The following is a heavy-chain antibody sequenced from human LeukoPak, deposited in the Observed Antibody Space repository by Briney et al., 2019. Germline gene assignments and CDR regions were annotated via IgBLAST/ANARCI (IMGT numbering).Heavy chain of an antibody. CDR2: ISSSSSYI. CDR1: GSTFSSYS. Sequence: GGSLRLSCAASGSTFSSYSTNWVRQAPGKGLEWVSSISSSSSYIYYADSVKGRFTISRDNAKNSLYLQMNSLRAEDTAVYYCARGGAAAGTPPTGYWGQGTLVTVSS. CDR3: ARGGAAAGTPPTGY. V-gene: IGHV3-21*01. D-gene: IGHD6-13*01. J-gene: IGHJ4*02.